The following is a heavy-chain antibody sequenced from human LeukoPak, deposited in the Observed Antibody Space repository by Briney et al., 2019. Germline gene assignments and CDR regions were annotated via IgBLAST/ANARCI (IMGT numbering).Heavy chain of an antibody. J-gene: IGHJ5*02. CDR2: ISPIFGTA. CDR1: ACNFSSYA. CDR3: ARDGEWDFGGDRFDP. Sequence: SVKVSCKASACNFSSYAISGVRQAPGQGLEWMGGISPIFGTANYAQKFEGRVTITADESTSTAYMELSSMRSEDTDVYYCARDGEWDFGGDRFDPWGQGTLVTVSS. V-gene: IGHV1-69*13. D-gene: IGHD3-10*01.